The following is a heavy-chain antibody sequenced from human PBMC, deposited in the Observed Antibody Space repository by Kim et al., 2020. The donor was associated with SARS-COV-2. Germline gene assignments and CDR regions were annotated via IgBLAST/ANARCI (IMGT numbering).Heavy chain of an antibody. J-gene: IGHJ6*04. CDR1: GYTFTSYY. CDR2: INPSGGST. Sequence: ASVKVSCKASGYTFTSYYMHWVRQAPGQGPEWMGIINPSGGSTSYAQKFQGRVTMTRDTSTSTVYMELSSLRSEDTAVYYCARDMVRGIAGFYYYGMDVWGEGTTVTVSS. V-gene: IGHV1-46*01. D-gene: IGHD3-10*01. CDR3: ARDMVRGIAGFYYYGMDV.